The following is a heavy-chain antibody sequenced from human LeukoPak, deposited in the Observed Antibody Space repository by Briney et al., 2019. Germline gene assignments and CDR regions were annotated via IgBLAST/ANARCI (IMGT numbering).Heavy chain of an antibody. Sequence: YIYYADSVKGRFTISRDNAKNSLYLQMNSLRAEDTAVYYCARGQGYCSGGSCYADYYYYYYGMDVWGQGTTVTVSS. J-gene: IGHJ6*02. CDR2: YI. CDR3: ARGQGYCSGGSCYADYYYYYYGMDV. D-gene: IGHD2-15*01. V-gene: IGHV3-21*01.